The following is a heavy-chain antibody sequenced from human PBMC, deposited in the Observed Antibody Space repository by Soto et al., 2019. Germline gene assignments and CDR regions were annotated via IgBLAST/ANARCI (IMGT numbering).Heavy chain of an antibody. D-gene: IGHD3-3*01. J-gene: IGHJ6*02. CDR2: ISSSAYST. V-gene: IGHV3-23*01. CDR1: GFTFSSSA. CDR3: AKGPMIFGVVIGYSYYYGMDV. Sequence: EVQMLESGGGLVQPGGSLRLSCAASGFTFSSSAMSWVRQAPGMGLEWVSAISSSAYSTYYADSVKGRFIISRDNSKHMLYLQMNSLGAEDTAVYYCAKGPMIFGVVIGYSYYYGMDVWGQGTTVTVSS.